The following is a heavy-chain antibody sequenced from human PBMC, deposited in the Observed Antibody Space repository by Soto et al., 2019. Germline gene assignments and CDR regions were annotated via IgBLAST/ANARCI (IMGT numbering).Heavy chain of an antibody. D-gene: IGHD6-19*01. CDR3: ARHPPMAGTFWFDP. CDR1: GGSISSSSYY. CDR2: IYYSGST. V-gene: IGHV4-39*01. Sequence: SETLSLTCTVSGGSISSSSYYWGWIRQPPGKGLEWIGSIYYSGSTYYNPSLKSRVTISVDTPKNQFSLKLSSVTAADTAVYYCARHPPMAGTFWFDPWGQGTLVTVSS. J-gene: IGHJ5*02.